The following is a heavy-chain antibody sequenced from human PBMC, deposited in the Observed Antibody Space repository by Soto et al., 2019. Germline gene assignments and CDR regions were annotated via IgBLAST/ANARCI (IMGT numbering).Heavy chain of an antibody. V-gene: IGHV3-30*18. CDR1: GFTFSNYA. J-gene: IGHJ4*02. Sequence: PGGSLRLSCAASGFTFSNYAIHWVRQAPGKGLEWVAVISHDGRNEYYADSVKGRFTISRDNSKNTLYLQMNSLRAEDTAVYYSAKCFFHYYVSSGYYSPLDYWGQGTLVTVSS. CDR2: ISHDGRNE. CDR3: AKCFFHYYVSSGYYSPLDY. D-gene: IGHD3-22*01.